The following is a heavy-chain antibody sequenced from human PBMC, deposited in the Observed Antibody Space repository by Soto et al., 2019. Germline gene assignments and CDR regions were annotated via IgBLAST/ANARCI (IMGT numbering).Heavy chain of an antibody. CDR2: IDWDDDK. D-gene: IGHD4-17*01. Sequence: SGPTLVNPTQTLTLTCSFSGFSLNTRGMCVTWIRQPPGKALEWLARIDWDDDKYYRTSLKTRLTISQDTSKNQVFLTMTNMDPVDTATYYCARIVDYGDYLIDYWGQGTLVTVSS. J-gene: IGHJ4*02. V-gene: IGHV2-70*11. CDR3: ARIVDYGDYLIDY. CDR1: GFSLNTRGMC.